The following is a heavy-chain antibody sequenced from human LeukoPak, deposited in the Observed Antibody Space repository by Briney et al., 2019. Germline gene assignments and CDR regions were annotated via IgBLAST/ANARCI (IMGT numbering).Heavy chain of an antibody. CDR2: INHSGST. CDR3: ARGFTVYYYYYGMDV. J-gene: IGHJ6*02. V-gene: IGHV4-34*01. CDR1: GGSFSVYY. Sequence: SETLSLTCAVYGGSFSVYYWSWIRQPPGKGLEWIGEINHSGSTNYNPSLKSRVTISVDTPKNQFSLKLSSVTAADTAVYYCARGFTVYYYYYGMDVWGQGTTVTVSS.